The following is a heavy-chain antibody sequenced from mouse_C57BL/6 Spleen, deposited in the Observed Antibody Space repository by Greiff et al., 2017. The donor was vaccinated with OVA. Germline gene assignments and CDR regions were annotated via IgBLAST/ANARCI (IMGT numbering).Heavy chain of an antibody. D-gene: IGHD1-1*01. J-gene: IGHJ2*01. V-gene: IGHV1-55*01. Sequence: QVQLQQPGAELVKPGASVKLSCKASGYTFTSYWITWVKQRPGQGLEWIGDIYPGSGSTNYNEKFKSKATLTVDTSSSTAYMQLSSLTSEDSAVYYCARWPYYYGSSRDYFDYWGQGTTLTVSS. CDR2: IYPGSGST. CDR1: GYTFTSYW. CDR3: ARWPYYYGSSRDYFDY.